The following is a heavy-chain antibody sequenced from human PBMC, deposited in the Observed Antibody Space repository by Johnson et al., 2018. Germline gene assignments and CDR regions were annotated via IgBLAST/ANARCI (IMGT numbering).Heavy chain of an antibody. CDR2: ISSSSSYI. CDR3: ASTYTYYYDRSGSAPIDY. Sequence: VQLVQSGGGLVKPGGSLRLSCAASGFTFSSYSMNWVRQAPGKGLEWVSSISSSSSYIYYADSVKGRFTISRDNAKNSLYLQMNSLRAEDTAVDYRASTYTYYYDRSGSAPIDYWGQGTLVTVSS. CDR1: GFTFSSYS. V-gene: IGHV3-21*01. D-gene: IGHD3-22*01. J-gene: IGHJ4*02.